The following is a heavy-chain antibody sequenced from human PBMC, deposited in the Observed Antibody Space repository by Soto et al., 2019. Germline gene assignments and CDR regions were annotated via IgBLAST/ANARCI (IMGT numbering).Heavy chain of an antibody. J-gene: IGHJ5*02. CDR1: GGSISSNIYY. D-gene: IGHD4-17*01. CDR3: ASLHYGNYGWFDP. CDR2: IHYSGST. V-gene: IGHV4-61*05. Sequence: SETLSLTCTVSGGSISSNIYYWGWIRQPPGKGLEWIGYIHYSGSTNYNPSLRSRVIISVDTSKNQFSLKLRSVTAADTAVYYCASLHYGNYGWFDPWGQGTLVTVSS.